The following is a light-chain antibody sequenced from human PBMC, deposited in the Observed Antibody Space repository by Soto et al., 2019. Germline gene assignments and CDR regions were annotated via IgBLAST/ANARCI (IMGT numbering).Light chain of an antibody. CDR1: QRISNW. CDR3: QQYDTQ. CDR2: DAS. J-gene: IGKJ4*02. Sequence: DIQMTQSPSTLSASVGDRVTITCRASQRISNWLTWYQQKPGKAPKRLSYDASSLECGVTTRFSGSGSGKEFTLNISSLQYADFATHYCQQYDTQFGRGTNVEL. V-gene: IGKV1-5*01.